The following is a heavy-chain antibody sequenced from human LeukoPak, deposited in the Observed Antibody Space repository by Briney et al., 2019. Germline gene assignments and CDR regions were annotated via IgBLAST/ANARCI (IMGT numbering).Heavy chain of an antibody. Sequence: PGGSLRLSCAASGFTFSSYWMSWVRQAPGKGLEWVANIKQDGSEKYYVDSVKGRFTISRDNSKNTLYLQMSSLRVEDTAVYYCARGYSSRAGTTDCCPLDYWXXXILVTVSS. CDR1: GFTFSSYW. CDR3: ARGYSSRAGTTDCCPLDY. J-gene: IGHJ4*01. V-gene: IGHV3-7*01. D-gene: IGHD2-21*02. CDR2: IKQDGSEK.